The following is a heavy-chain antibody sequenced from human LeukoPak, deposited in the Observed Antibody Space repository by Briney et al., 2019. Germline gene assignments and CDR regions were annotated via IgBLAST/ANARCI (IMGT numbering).Heavy chain of an antibody. J-gene: IGHJ4*02. CDR1: GFTFSSYA. V-gene: IGHV4-38-2*01. D-gene: IGHD3-9*01. CDR2: IYHSGST. Sequence: GSLRLPCAASGFTFSSYAMSWIRQPPGKGLEWIGSIYHSGSTYYNPSLKSRVTISVDRSKNQFSLKLSSVTAADTAVYYCAASSDWLLRIDYWGQGTLVTVSS. CDR3: AASSDWLLRIDY.